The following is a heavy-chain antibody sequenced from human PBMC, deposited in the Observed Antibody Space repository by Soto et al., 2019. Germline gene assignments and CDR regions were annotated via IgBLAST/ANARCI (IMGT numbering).Heavy chain of an antibody. CDR1: GGSLSSYY. Sequence: SETLSLTCTVSGGSLSSYYWYWFRQPPGQGLEALGYIYHTGVTNSNPSLRGRLSISIDTAKNQFSLKLSSVTSADTAIYYCARTARVPDFWGPGILVTVSS. V-gene: IGHV4-59*01. CDR2: IYHTGVT. J-gene: IGHJ4*02. D-gene: IGHD2-2*01. CDR3: ARTARVPDF.